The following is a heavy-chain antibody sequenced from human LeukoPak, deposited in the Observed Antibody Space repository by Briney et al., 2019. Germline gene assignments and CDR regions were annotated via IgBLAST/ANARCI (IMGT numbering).Heavy chain of an antibody. V-gene: IGHV3-23*01. CDR3: AKALGYYYDSSGSTLDY. CDR2: ISGSGGST. D-gene: IGHD3-22*01. J-gene: IGHJ4*02. CDR1: GFTLSSRS. Sequence: EGSLRLSCVASGFTLSSRSMNWVRQAPGKGLEWVSAISGSGGSTYYADSVKGRFTISRDNSKNTLYLQMNSLRAEDTAVYYCAKALGYYYDSSGSTLDYWGQGTLVTVSS.